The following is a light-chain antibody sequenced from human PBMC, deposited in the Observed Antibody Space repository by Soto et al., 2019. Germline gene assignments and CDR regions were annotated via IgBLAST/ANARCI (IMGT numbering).Light chain of an antibody. Sequence: DIQMTQSPSFLSASVGDRVTITCRASPGISSWLSCYQQKPGTAPTLLVYKASTLQDGVPSRFSGSGSCTDFTLTINSLQPEDGGTYYCHQASSFPLTFGGGTKVEIK. V-gene: IGKV1-12*01. CDR2: KAS. CDR3: HQASSFPLT. CDR1: PGISSW. J-gene: IGKJ4*01.